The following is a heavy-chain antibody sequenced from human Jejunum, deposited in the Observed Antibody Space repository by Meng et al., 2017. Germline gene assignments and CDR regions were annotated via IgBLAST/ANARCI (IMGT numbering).Heavy chain of an antibody. CDR1: GFDVGNQY. CDR3: ARNLKVYAFDL. CDR2: IYSTGYI. Sequence: GESLMISCAASGFDVGNQYMSWVRQAPGKGLEWVSVIYSTGYIQYGDSVRGRFTIFRDFSKNTVSLQMDSLRPEDTAVYYCARNLKVYAFDLWGQGTLVTVSS. J-gene: IGHJ3*01. D-gene: IGHD3-9*01. V-gene: IGHV3-53*05.